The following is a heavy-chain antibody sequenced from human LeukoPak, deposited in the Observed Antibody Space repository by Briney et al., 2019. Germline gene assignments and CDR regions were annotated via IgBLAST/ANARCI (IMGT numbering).Heavy chain of an antibody. Sequence: ASVQVSCKVSGYALTELSMHWVRQAPGKGLEWMGGFDPEDGETIYAQKFQGRLTMTEDTSTDTAHMELNSLRSEDTAVYYCASLLYDSSGYYCFDQWGQGTPVTVSS. D-gene: IGHD3-22*01. J-gene: IGHJ4*02. CDR3: ASLLYDSSGYYCFDQ. CDR2: FDPEDGET. CDR1: GYALTELS. V-gene: IGHV1-24*01.